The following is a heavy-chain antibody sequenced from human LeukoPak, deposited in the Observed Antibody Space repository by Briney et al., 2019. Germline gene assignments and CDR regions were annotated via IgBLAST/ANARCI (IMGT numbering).Heavy chain of an antibody. CDR1: GFTFSSYS. CDR3: ARDRSGYCGGGSCYSSVFFDY. J-gene: IGHJ4*02. D-gene: IGHD2-15*01. CDR2: ISGSSSYI. V-gene: IGHV3-21*01. Sequence: GGSLRLSCVASGFTFSSYSMNWVRQAPGKGLEWVSSISGSSSYIYYADSVKGRFTISRDNAKKSLDLQMNSLRAEDTAVYYCARDRSGYCGGGSCYSSVFFDYWGQGTLVTVSS.